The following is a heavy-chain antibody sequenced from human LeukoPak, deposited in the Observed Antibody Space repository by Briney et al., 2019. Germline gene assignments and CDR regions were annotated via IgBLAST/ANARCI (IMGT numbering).Heavy chain of an antibody. CDR3: AKGASYDYVWGSYRPDQYYFDY. CDR1: GFTFSSYW. CDR2: INSDGSST. V-gene: IGHV3-74*01. J-gene: IGHJ4*02. D-gene: IGHD3-16*02. Sequence: PGGSLRLSCAASGFTFSSYWMHWVRQAPGKGLVWVSRINSDGSSTSYADSVKGRFTISRDNSKNTLYLQMNSLRAEDTAVYYCAKGASYDYVWGSYRPDQYYFDYWGQGTLVTVSS.